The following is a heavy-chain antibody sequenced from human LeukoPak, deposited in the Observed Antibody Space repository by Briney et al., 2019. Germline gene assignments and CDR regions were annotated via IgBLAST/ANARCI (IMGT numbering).Heavy chain of an antibody. D-gene: IGHD3-9*01. J-gene: IGHJ4*02. Sequence: GGSLRLSCAASGFTFSSYAMHWVRQAPGKGLEWVSAISGSGGSTYYADSVKGRFTISRDNSKNTLYLQMNSLRAEDTAVYYCAKDRVSYYDILTGYYNLDYWGQGTLVTVSS. CDR1: GFTFSSYA. CDR3: AKDRVSYYDILTGYYNLDY. V-gene: IGHV3-23*01. CDR2: ISGSGGST.